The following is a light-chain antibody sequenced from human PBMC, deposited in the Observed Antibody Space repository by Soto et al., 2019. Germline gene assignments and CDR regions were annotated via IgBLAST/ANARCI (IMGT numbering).Light chain of an antibody. CDR1: SSNIGAGYD. V-gene: IGLV1-40*01. J-gene: IGLJ3*02. Sequence: QSVLTQPPSVSGAPGQRVTISCTGSSSNIGAGYDVHWYQLPGTTPKLLIYGNSHRPSGVPDRFSGSKSGTSASLAITGLQAEDEADYYCQSYDSSLSGSVFGGGTKLTVL. CDR2: GNS. CDR3: QSYDSSLSGSV.